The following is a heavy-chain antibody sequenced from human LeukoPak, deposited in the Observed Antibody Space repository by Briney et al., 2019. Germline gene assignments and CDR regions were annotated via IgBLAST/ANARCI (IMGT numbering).Heavy chain of an antibody. V-gene: IGHV4-31*03. D-gene: IGHD3-3*01. CDR1: GGSISSGGYY. J-gene: IGHJ5*02. CDR3: ASSAGTYDFWSGYYKGWFDP. Sequence: SQTLSLTCTVSGGSISSGGYYWSWIRQHPGKGLEWIGYIYYSGSTYYNPSLKSRVTISVDTSKNQFSLKLSSVTAADTAVYYCASSAGTYDFWSGYYKGWFDPWGQGTLVTVSS. CDR2: IYYSGST.